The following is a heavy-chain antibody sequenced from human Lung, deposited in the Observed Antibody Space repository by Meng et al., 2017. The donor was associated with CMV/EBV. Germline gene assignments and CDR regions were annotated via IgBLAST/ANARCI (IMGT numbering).Heavy chain of an antibody. CDR3: ARASYGSGSPLGESWFDP. CDR2: IHSSGST. CDR1: XGPLSRGGXX. D-gene: IGHD3-10*01. Sequence: QLTSSAPAXXNPPXXLSLTCIVXXGPLSRGGXXXSWXRXHPGKGLEWIGYIHSSGSTYYNPSLRSRLTISVDTSKNQFSLKLSSVTAADTAVYYCARASYGSGSPLGESWFDPWGQGTLVTVSS. V-gene: IGHV4-31*03. J-gene: IGHJ5*02.